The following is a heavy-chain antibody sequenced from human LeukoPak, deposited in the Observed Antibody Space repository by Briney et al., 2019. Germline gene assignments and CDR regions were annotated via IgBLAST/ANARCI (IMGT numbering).Heavy chain of an antibody. D-gene: IGHD2-2*03. CDR1: GFTFSRYA. V-gene: IGHV3-30*04. J-gene: IGHJ5*02. CDR2: ISYDGSNK. Sequence: EGSLRLSCAASGFTFSRYAMHWVRQAPGKGLEWVAVISYDGSNKYYADSVKGRFTISRDNSKNTLYLQMNSLRAEDTAVYYCARTGYCSSTSCYWNWFDPWGQGTLVTVSS. CDR3: ARTGYCSSTSCYWNWFDP.